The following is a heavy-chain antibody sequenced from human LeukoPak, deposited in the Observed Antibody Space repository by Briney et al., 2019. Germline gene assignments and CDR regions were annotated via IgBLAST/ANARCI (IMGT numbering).Heavy chain of an antibody. D-gene: IGHD3-10*01. J-gene: IGHJ5*02. Sequence: SETLSLTCTVSGGSISGYYWSWIRQPPGKGLEWIGEINHSGSTYYNPSLKSRVTISVDTSKNQFSLKLSSVTAADTAVYYCARHRYGSGSYTWGQGTLVTVSS. CDR3: ARHRYGSGSYT. CDR2: INHSGST. V-gene: IGHV4-34*01. CDR1: GGSISGYY.